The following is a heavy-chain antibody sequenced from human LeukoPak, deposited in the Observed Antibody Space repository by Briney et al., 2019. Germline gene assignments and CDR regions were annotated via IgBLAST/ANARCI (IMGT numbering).Heavy chain of an antibody. CDR3: ARGYYGSLNDY. CDR1: GGSISSYY. Sequence: SETLSLTCTVSGGSISSYYWSWIRQSPGKGLEWIGYIYYSGSTNYNPSLKSRVTISVDTSKNQFSLKLSSVTAADTAVYYCARGYYGSLNDYWGQGTLVTVSS. J-gene: IGHJ4*02. CDR2: IYYSGST. V-gene: IGHV4-59*01. D-gene: IGHD3-10*01.